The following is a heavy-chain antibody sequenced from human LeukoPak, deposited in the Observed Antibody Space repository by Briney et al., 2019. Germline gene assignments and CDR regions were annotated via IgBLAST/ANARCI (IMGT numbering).Heavy chain of an antibody. J-gene: IGHJ5*02. CDR3: VREAGYCASVCLKSNWFDP. CDR1: GFPFSNHA. CDR2: ISNGNT. D-gene: IGHD2-21*02. V-gene: IGHV3-23*01. Sequence: GGSLRLSCAASGFPFSNHAMSWFRQPPGKGLEWVSAISNGNTYYADSVRGRFTISRDDSKNMVYLQMNSLRVEDTARYYCVREAGYCASVCLKSNWFDPWGQGTLVTVSS.